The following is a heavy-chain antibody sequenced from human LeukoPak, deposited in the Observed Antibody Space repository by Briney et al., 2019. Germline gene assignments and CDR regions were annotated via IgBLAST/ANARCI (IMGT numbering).Heavy chain of an antibody. CDR1: GGSFRRYN. V-gene: IGHV4-59*08. J-gene: IGHJ4*02. D-gene: IGHD3/OR15-3a*01. CDR3: ARLWTNQMYHFDY. Sequence: SETLSLTCTVSGGSFRRYNWSWVRQTPGKGLEWIGYIYCTGSTDYNPSLESRVTISLDTSKNRFSLKLSSVTAADTAVYYCARLWTNQMYHFDYWGQGTLVTVSS. CDR2: IYCTGST.